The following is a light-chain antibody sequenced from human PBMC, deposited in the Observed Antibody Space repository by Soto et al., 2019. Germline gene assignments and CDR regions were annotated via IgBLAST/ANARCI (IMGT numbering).Light chain of an antibody. CDR3: QQSYNTAWT. V-gene: IGKV1-39*01. Sequence: DIQMTQSPSSLSASVEDRVTITCRASQSISSYLNWYQQKPGEAPNLLIYAASSLQSGVPSRFSGSGSGTDFTLTISSLQPEDFATYYCQQSYNTAWTFGQGTKVEIK. CDR1: QSISSY. J-gene: IGKJ1*01. CDR2: AAS.